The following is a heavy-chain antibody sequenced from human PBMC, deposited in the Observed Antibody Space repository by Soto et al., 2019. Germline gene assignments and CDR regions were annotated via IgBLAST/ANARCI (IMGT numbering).Heavy chain of an antibody. CDR3: ARELYYYDSSGYYGPEGDAFDI. D-gene: IGHD3-22*01. J-gene: IGHJ3*02. V-gene: IGHV3-74*01. Sequence: GSLRLSCAASGFTFSSYWMHWVRQAPGKGLVWVSRINSDGSSTSYADSVKGRFTISRDNAKNTLYLQMNSLRAEDTAVYYCARELYYYDSSGYYGPEGDAFDIWGQGTMVTVSS. CDR2: INSDGSST. CDR1: GFTFSSYW.